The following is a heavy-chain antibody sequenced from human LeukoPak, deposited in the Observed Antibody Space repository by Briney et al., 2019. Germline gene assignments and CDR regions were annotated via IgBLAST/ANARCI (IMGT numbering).Heavy chain of an antibody. J-gene: IGHJ4*02. CDR1: GFTFSNYA. Sequence: GGSLRLSCAASGFTFSNYAMSWVRQAPGKGLEWVSGIGGSGTYTYYADSLKGRFTISRDNSKNTLCLQMNSLRAEDTAVYYCAKLGCSSTSCRQAFDCWGQGTLVTVSS. CDR3: AKLGCSSTSCRQAFDC. V-gene: IGHV3-23*01. CDR2: IGGSGTYT. D-gene: IGHD2-2*01.